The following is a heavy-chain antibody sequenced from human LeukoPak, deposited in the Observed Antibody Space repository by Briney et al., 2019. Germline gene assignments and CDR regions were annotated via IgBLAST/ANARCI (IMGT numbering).Heavy chain of an antibody. CDR1: GFTFSAYA. V-gene: IGHV3-30*01. CDR2: ISYDGSNK. Sequence: GGSLRLSCAASGFTFSAYAMHWVRQAPGKGLEWVAVISYDGSNKYYADSLKGRFTISRDNPKNTLYLQMNSLRAEDTAVYYCASGGFYDFRSGYSTPFDYWGQGTLVTVSS. D-gene: IGHD3-3*01. J-gene: IGHJ4*02. CDR3: ASGGFYDFRSGYSTPFDY.